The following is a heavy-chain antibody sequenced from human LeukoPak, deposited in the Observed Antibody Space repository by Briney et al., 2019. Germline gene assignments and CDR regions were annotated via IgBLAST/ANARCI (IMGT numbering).Heavy chain of an antibody. Sequence: GGSLRLSCAASGFTFSSYGMHWVRQAPGKGLEWVAFIRYDGSNKYYADSVKGRFTISRDNSKNTLYLQMNSLRAEDTAVYYCAKNSPHDSSGPGYWGQGTLVTVSS. J-gene: IGHJ4*02. CDR3: AKNSPHDSSGPGY. D-gene: IGHD3-22*01. CDR1: GFTFSSYG. V-gene: IGHV3-30*02. CDR2: IRYDGSNK.